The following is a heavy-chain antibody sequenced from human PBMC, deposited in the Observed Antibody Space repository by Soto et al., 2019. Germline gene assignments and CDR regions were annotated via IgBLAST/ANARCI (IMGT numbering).Heavy chain of an antibody. CDR2: ITPKSGGT. Sequence: ASVKVSCKASGYTFTGYYMHWVRQAPGQGLEWMGWITPKSGGTNYAQKFQGWVTMTRDTSISTAYMELSRLRSDDTAVYYCASKRSSSTSAIPYYYYGMDVWGQGTTVTVSS. J-gene: IGHJ6*02. CDR3: ASKRSSSTSAIPYYYYGMDV. V-gene: IGHV1-2*04. D-gene: IGHD2-2*01. CDR1: GYTFTGYY.